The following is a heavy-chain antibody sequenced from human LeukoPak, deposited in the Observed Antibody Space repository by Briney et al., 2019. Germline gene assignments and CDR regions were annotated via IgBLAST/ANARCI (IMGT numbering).Heavy chain of an antibody. CDR2: INHSGST. CDR1: GGSFSGYY. D-gene: IGHD3-10*01. CDR3: ASLGGYYGSGSYYRPPDY. V-gene: IGHV4-34*01. J-gene: IGHJ4*02. Sequence: SETLSLTCAVYGGSFSGYYWSWIRQPPGKGLEWIGEINHSGSTNYNPSLKSRVTISVDTSKNQFSLKLSSVTAADTALYYCASLGGYYGSGSYYRPPDYWGQGALVTVSS.